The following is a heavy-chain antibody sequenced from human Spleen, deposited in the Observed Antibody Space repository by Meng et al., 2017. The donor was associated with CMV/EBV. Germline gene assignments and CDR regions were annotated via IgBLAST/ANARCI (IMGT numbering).Heavy chain of an antibody. Sequence: GGSLRLSCAASGFTFSSYAMSWVRQAPGKGLEWVSVIYSGGSSTYYADSVKGRFTISRDNSKNTLYLQMNSLRAEDTAVYYCAKVSGSGSYSSFDYWGQGTTVTVSS. CDR3: AKVSGSGSYSSFDY. CDR1: GFTFSSYA. CDR2: IYSGGSST. J-gene: IGHJ4*02. V-gene: IGHV3-23*03. D-gene: IGHD3-10*01.